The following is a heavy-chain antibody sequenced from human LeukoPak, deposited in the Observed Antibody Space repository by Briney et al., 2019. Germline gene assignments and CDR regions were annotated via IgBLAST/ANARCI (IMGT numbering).Heavy chain of an antibody. J-gene: IGHJ6*03. CDR2: INPNSGGT. D-gene: IGHD2-15*01. CDR3: ARDFKEVYCSGGSCYNYYYYMDV. Sequence: ASVKVSCKASGYTFTSYGINWVRQAPGQGLEWMGWINPNSGGTNYAQKLQGRVTMTTDTSTSTAYMELRSLRSDDTAVYYCARDFKEVYCSGGSCYNYYYYMDVWGKGTTVTISS. CDR1: GYTFTSYG. V-gene: IGHV1-18*01.